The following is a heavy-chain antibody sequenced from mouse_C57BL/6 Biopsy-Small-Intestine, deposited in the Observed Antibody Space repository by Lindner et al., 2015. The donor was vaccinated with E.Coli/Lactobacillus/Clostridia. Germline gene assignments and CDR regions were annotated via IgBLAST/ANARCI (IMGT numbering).Heavy chain of an antibody. CDR1: GYTFTSYW. CDR3: AREDGNSQPLDY. CDR2: IYPGTGRA. J-gene: IGHJ2*01. Sequence: VQLQESGTELVKPGTSVKMSCKASGYTFTSYWITWMRQRPGQGLEWIGDIYPGTGRANYNEKFKDKATLTVDTSSSTAYMQLSSLTSEDSAVFYCAREDGNSQPLDYWGRGTTLTVSS. D-gene: IGHD1-1*01. V-gene: IGHV1-55*01.